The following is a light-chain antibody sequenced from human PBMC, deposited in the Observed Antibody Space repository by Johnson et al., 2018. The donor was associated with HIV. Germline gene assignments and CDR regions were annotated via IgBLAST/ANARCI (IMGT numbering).Light chain of an antibody. Sequence: QSVLTQPPSVSAAPGQKVTIPCSGSSSNIGNNYASWYQQVPGTAPKLLIYDNHKRPSGIPDRFSGSKSGTSANLGITGLQTGDEADYSCGTWDTSLGAQYVFGSGTKVTVL. CDR1: SSNIGNNY. CDR2: DNH. V-gene: IGLV1-51*01. CDR3: GTWDTSLGAQYV. J-gene: IGLJ1*01.